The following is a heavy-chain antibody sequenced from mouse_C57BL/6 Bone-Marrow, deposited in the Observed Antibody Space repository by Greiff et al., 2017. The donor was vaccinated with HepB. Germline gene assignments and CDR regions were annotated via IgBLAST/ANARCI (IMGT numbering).Heavy chain of an antibody. CDR2: INPNNGGT. V-gene: IGHV1-26*01. J-gene: IGHJ3*01. CDR3: ARRGYYGSSGGFAY. D-gene: IGHD1-1*01. Sequence: VQLQQSGPELVKPGASVKISCKASGYTFTDYYMNWVKQSHGKSLEWIGDINPNNGGTSYNQKFKGKATLTVDKSSSTAYMELRSLTSEDSAVYYCARRGYYGSSGGFAYWGQGTLVTVSA. CDR1: GYTFTDYY.